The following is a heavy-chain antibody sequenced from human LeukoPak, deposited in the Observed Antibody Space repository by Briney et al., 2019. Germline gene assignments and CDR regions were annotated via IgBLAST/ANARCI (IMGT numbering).Heavy chain of an antibody. D-gene: IGHD2-2*01. Sequence: PSETLSLTCAVYGGSFSGYYWSWIRQPPGKGLEWIGYIYYSGSTNYNPSLKSRVTISVDTSKNQFSLKLSSVTAADTAVYYCARASASATSYYYYYYMDVWGKGTTVTVSS. CDR1: GGSFSGYY. J-gene: IGHJ6*03. CDR2: IYYSGST. CDR3: ARASASATSYYYYYYMDV. V-gene: IGHV4-59*01.